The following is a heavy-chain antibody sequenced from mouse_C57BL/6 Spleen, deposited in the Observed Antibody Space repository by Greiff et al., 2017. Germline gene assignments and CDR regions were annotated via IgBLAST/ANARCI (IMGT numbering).Heavy chain of an antibody. J-gene: IGHJ2*01. D-gene: IGHD3-3*01. Sequence: QVHVKQPGAELVRPGSSVKLSCKASGYTFTSYWMHWVKQRPIQGLEWIGNIDPSDSETHYNQKFKDKATLTVDKSSSTAYMQLSSLTSEDSAVYYCARSPRDSPYFDYWGQGTTLTVSS. V-gene: IGHV1-52*01. CDR2: IDPSDSET. CDR1: GYTFTSYW. CDR3: ARSPRDSPYFDY.